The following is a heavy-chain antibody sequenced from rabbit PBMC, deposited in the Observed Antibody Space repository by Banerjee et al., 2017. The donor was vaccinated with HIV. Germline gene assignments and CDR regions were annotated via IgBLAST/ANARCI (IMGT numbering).Heavy chain of an antibody. V-gene: IGHV1S45*01. J-gene: IGHJ4*01. CDR3: ARNNATGVTYGL. CDR2: INTSSGNT. CDR1: GFSFSNKYV. Sequence: QEQLEESGGDLVQPEGSLTLTCTASGFSFSNKYVMCWVRQAPGKGLEWIACINTSSGNTVYARMSKGRFTISKTTSTTVTLQMTSLTAADTATYFCARNNATGVTYGLWGPGTLVTVS. D-gene: IGHD4-1*01.